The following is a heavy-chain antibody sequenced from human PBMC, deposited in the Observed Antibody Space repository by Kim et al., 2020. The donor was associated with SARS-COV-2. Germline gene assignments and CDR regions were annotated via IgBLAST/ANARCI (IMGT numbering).Heavy chain of an antibody. CDR3: TRDILYGSGTCSVGFDY. J-gene: IGHJ4*02. CDR1: GFAFDDDS. Sequence: GGSLRLSCAASGFAFDDDSMHWVRQLPGEVLEWVAFISGNVARTFYGDSVKGRFTISRHNNKASLYLQMNSLPTEDTAVYYCTRDILYGSGTCSVGFDYWGQGTL. D-gene: IGHD3-10*01. CDR2: ISGNVART. V-gene: IGHV3-43*02.